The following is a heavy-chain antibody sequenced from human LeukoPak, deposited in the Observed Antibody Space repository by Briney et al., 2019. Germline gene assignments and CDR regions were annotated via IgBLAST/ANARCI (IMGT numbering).Heavy chain of an antibody. CDR2: INHSGST. J-gene: IGHJ4*02. CDR3: ARPYCSGGSCSSPYFDY. Sequence: MPSETLSLTCAVYGGSFSGYYWSWIRQPPGKGPEWIGEINHSGSTNYNPSLKSRVTISVDTSKNQFSLKLSSVTAADTAVYYCARPYCSGGSCSSPYFDYWGQGTLVTVSS. CDR1: GGSFSGYY. V-gene: IGHV4-34*01. D-gene: IGHD2-15*01.